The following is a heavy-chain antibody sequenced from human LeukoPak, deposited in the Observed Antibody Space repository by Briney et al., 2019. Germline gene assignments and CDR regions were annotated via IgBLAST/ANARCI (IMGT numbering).Heavy chain of an antibody. CDR2: IKEDGSEK. D-gene: IGHD3-16*01. CDR1: GFTFTNYW. Sequence: GGPLRLSCATSGFTFTNYWLSWVRQAPGKGLEWVANIKEDGSEKYYVDSVKGRFTISRDDAKNSLSLQMNSLRAEDTAVYYCVRGGGYFDYWGQGTLVTVSS. CDR3: VRGGGYFDY. J-gene: IGHJ4*02. V-gene: IGHV3-7*01.